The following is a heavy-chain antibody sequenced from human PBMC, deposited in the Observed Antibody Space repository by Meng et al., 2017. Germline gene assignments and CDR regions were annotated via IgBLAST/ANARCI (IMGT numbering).Heavy chain of an antibody. Sequence: VSRQKCCAVVFDPYEPLSLTSSVYGGYCSRHSWRCVRQPPGKRLAWIGEINHSGSTNDTPSLKSRVTMSLDSSKNQFSLRLSSVTAADTAVYYCARSHSVTIVAFDYWGQGTLVTVSS. CDR1: GGYCSRHS. CDR3: ARSHSVTIVAFDY. D-gene: IGHD4-17*01. CDR2: INHSGST. V-gene: IGHV4-34*01. J-gene: IGHJ4*02.